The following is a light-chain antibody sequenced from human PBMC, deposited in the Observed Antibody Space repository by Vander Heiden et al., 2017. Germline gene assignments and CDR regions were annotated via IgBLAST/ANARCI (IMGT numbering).Light chain of an antibody. CDR2: EVS. V-gene: IGLV2-8*01. CDR3: SSYAGRNNLV. CDR1: SSDVGGYNY. J-gene: IGLJ3*02. Sequence: QSALTQPPSASGSPGQSVTISCTGPSSDVGGYNYVSWYQQHPGKAPKLMSYEVSERPSGVPDRFSGSKSGNTGSLTVSGLQAEDEADYYCSSYAGRNNLVFGGGTKLTVL.